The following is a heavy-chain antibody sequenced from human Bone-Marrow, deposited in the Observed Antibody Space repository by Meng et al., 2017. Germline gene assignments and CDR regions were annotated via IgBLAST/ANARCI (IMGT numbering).Heavy chain of an antibody. CDR2: LYYTGST. CDR3: ARDSETYGMDV. Sequence: SETLSLTCTVFGGSISSYYWGWIRQPPGKGLEWIGSLYYTGSTYYNPSLKSRVTISVDTSKNQFSLKLSSVTAADTAVYYCARDSETYGMDVWGQGTTVTVSS. V-gene: IGHV4-39*07. J-gene: IGHJ6*02. CDR1: GGSISSYY.